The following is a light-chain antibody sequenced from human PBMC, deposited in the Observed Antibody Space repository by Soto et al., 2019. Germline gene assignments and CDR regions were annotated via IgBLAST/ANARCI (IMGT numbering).Light chain of an antibody. V-gene: IGKV3-20*01. CDR1: QSVSRGR. Sequence: EIVLTQSPGTLSLSPGERATLSCRASQSVSRGRVAWYQHRTGQAPRLLIYGASSRATGVADRFSGSGSGTDFTLTISRLEPEDFAVYYCQQYGNSPPYSFGQGTQLEIK. CDR2: GAS. J-gene: IGKJ2*03. CDR3: QQYGNSPPYS.